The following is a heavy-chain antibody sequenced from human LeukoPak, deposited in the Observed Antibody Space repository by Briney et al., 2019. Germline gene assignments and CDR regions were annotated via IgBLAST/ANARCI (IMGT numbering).Heavy chain of an antibody. CDR2: IYPGDSDT. J-gene: IGHJ3*02. Sequence: GESLKISCQGSGYSFTSYWIGWVRQMPGKGLEWMGIIYPGDSDTRYSPSFQGQVTISADKSISTAYLQWSSLKASDTAMYYCASTSYGSGSYYWGYDAFDIWGQGTMVTVSS. V-gene: IGHV5-51*01. D-gene: IGHD3-10*01. CDR3: ASTSYGSGSYYWGYDAFDI. CDR1: GYSFTSYW.